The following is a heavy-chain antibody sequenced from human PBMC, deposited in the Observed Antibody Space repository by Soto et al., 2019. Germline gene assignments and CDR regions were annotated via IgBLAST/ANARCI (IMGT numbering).Heavy chain of an antibody. J-gene: IGHJ4*02. CDR3: VRGVYCGGNCYSGTDY. CDR2: IHHTEST. Sequence: SETLSLTCAVSGGSISSGGYSWTWIRQPPGKGLEWIGYIHHTESTYYNPSLKSRLTISSDTSKDQFSLDLRSVTGADTAVYYCVRGVYCGGNCYSGTDYWGRGTQVTVSS. V-gene: IGHV4-30-2*05. CDR1: GGSISSGGYS. D-gene: IGHD2-21*02.